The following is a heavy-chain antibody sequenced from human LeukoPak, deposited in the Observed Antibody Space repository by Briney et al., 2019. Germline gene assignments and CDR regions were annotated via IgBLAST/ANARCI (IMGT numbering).Heavy chain of an antibody. V-gene: IGHV1-69*05. J-gene: IGHJ4*02. CDR3: ASLSGDYYDSSGYYYSSDY. Sequence: GASVKVSCKASGGTFSSYAISWVRQAPGQGLEWKGGIIPIFGTANYAQKLQGRVTITTDESTSTAYMDLSRLRSEDTAVYYCASLSGDYYDSSGYYYSSDYWAREPWSPSPQ. D-gene: IGHD3-22*01. CDR2: IIPIFGTA. CDR1: GGTFSSYA.